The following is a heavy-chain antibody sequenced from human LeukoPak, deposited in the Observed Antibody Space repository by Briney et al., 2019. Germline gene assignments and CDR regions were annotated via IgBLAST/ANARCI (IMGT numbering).Heavy chain of an antibody. D-gene: IGHD5-18*01. CDR3: AKDPRDHSYGWSWRYFDY. J-gene: IGHJ4*02. CDR1: GFTFNTYW. CDR2: ISGSGGST. V-gene: IGHV3-23*01. Sequence: GGSLRLSCAASGFTFNTYWMSWVRQAPGKGLEWVSGISGSGGSTYYADSVKGRFTISRDNSKNTLYLQMNSLRAEDTAVYYCAKDPRDHSYGWSWRYFDYWGQGTLVTVSS.